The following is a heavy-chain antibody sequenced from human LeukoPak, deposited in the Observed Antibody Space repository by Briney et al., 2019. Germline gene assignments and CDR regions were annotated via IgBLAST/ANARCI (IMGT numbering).Heavy chain of an antibody. CDR3: AGGWDYFDTTGNYYDLDY. Sequence: PGGSLRLSCAASGFTFSSYAMSWVRQAPGKGLEWVSAISGSGGSTYYADSVKGRFSISRDNDMNSLYLQMSSLRVEDTAVYYCAGGWDYFDTTGNYYDLDYWGQGTLVTVSS. V-gene: IGHV3-23*01. J-gene: IGHJ4*02. CDR1: GFTFSSYA. D-gene: IGHD3-22*01. CDR2: ISGSGGST.